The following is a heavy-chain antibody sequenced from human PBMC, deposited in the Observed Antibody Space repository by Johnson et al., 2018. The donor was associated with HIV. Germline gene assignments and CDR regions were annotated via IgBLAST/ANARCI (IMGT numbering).Heavy chain of an antibody. J-gene: IGHJ3*02. CDR1: GFTFSSYA. V-gene: IGHV3-7*01. D-gene: IGHD3-10*01. CDR3: ASLGWFGESGAFDI. CDR2: IKQDGSEK. Sequence: VQLVESGGGLVQPGGSLRLSCEASGFTFSSYAMTWVRQAPGKGLEWVANIKQDGSEKYYVDSVKGRFTISRDNAKNSLYLQMNSLRAEDTAVYYCASLGWFGESGAFDIWGQGTMVTVSS.